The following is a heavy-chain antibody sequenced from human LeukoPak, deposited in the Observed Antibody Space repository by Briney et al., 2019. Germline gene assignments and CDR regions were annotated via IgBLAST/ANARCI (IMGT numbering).Heavy chain of an antibody. CDR2: IYFSGTT. Sequence: SETLSLTCTVSGDSINAYYWGWIRQPPGKGLVWIGYIYFSGTTKYNPSLESRVTISVDTSKNQFSLKLSSVTAAATAVYYCARRRAEGGSNGHYNWFDPWGQGILVTVSS. V-gene: IGHV4-59*08. CDR1: GDSINAYY. J-gene: IGHJ5*02. CDR3: ARRRAEGGSNGHYNWFDP. D-gene: IGHD6-13*01.